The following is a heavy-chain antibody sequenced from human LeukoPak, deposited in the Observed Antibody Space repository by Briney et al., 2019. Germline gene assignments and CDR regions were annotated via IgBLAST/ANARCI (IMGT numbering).Heavy chain of an antibody. CDR2: INPSTGVT. CDR1: GYTFTGYY. CDR3: ARHVYPGYSGGWYPTTTNWFDP. Sequence: GASVKVSCKASGYTFTGYYIHWVRQAPGQGLEWMGWINPSTGVTNYAQTFQGRVTMTRDTSISTAYMELSRLRSDDTAVYYCARHVYPGYSGGWYPTTTNWFDPWGQGTLVTVSS. D-gene: IGHD6-19*01. J-gene: IGHJ5*02. V-gene: IGHV1-2*02.